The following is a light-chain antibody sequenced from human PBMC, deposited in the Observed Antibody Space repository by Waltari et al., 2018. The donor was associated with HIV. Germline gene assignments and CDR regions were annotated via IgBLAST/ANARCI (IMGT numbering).Light chain of an antibody. CDR1: SSDVGGYNY. Sequence: ALTQPPSASGSPGQSVTISCTGTSSDVGGYNYVSWYEQHPGKAPKLMIYEVSKRPSGVPDRFSGSKSGNTASLTVSGLQAEDEADYYCSSYAGSNNLVFGGGTKLTVL. J-gene: IGLJ3*02. CDR3: SSYAGSNNLV. V-gene: IGLV2-8*01. CDR2: EVS.